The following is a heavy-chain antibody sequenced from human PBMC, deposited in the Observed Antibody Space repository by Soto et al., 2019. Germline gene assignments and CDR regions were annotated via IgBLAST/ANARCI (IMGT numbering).Heavy chain of an antibody. CDR1: GGSFSGYY. Sequence: SETLSLTCAVYGGSFSGYYWSWIRQPPGKGLEWIGEINHSGSTNYNPSLKSRVTISVDTSKNQFSLKLSSVTAADTAVYYCARAGYCSSTSCHLPRYYYYYYMDVWGKGTTVTVSS. D-gene: IGHD2-2*01. CDR3: ARAGYCSSTSCHLPRYYYYYYMDV. CDR2: INHSGST. V-gene: IGHV4-34*01. J-gene: IGHJ6*03.